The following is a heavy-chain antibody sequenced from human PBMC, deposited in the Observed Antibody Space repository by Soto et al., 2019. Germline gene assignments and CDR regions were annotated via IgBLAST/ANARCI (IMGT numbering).Heavy chain of an antibody. D-gene: IGHD3-22*01. Sequence: AGGSLRLSCAASGFTFSSYEMNWVRQAPGKGLEWVSYISSSGSTIYYADSVKGRFTISRDNAKNSLYLQMNSLRAEDTAVYYCARSPSRYYYDSSGYLGAFDIWGQGTMVTVSS. CDR2: ISSSGSTI. CDR3: ARSPSRYYYDSSGYLGAFDI. J-gene: IGHJ3*02. CDR1: GFTFSSYE. V-gene: IGHV3-48*03.